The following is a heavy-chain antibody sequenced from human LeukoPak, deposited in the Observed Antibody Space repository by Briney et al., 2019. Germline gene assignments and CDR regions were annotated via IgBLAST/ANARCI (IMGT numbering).Heavy chain of an antibody. CDR1: GGSISSSISTNY. V-gene: IGHV4-39*01. CDR3: ARKGTIAPTGASHFDY. CDR2: IHYSGST. J-gene: IGHJ4*02. Sequence: SETLSLICTVSGGSISSSISTNYWNWVRQPPGKGLEWIGSIHYSGSTYYNPSLESRATISVDTSKNQFSVKLTSVTAADTAVYYCARKGTIAPTGASHFDYWGQGTLVTVSS. D-gene: IGHD6-13*01.